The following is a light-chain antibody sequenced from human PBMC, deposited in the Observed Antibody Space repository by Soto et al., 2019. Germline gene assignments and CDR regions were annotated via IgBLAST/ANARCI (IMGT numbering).Light chain of an antibody. V-gene: IGKV3-20*01. Sequence: EIVLTQSPATLSVSPGERATLSCRASHSAASAVAWYQQKPGQAPRLLIYGASSRATGIPDRFSGSGSETDFTLTITRLEPEDFAVYFCHQYGSSPATFGQGTKVDI. CDR2: GAS. CDR1: HSAASA. CDR3: HQYGSSPAT. J-gene: IGKJ1*01.